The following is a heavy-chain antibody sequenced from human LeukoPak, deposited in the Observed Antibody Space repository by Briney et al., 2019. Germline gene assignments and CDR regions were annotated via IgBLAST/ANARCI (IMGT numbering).Heavy chain of an antibody. V-gene: IGHV4-59*12. CDR3: ARNADSSGFD. Sequence: SETLSLTCTVSGGSISSYYWSWIRQPPGKGLEWIGYIYYSGSTYYNPSLKSRVTISVHTSKNQFSLKLSSVTAADTAVYYCARNADSSGFDWGQGTLVTVSS. J-gene: IGHJ4*02. D-gene: IGHD6-19*01. CDR1: GGSISSYY. CDR2: IYYSGST.